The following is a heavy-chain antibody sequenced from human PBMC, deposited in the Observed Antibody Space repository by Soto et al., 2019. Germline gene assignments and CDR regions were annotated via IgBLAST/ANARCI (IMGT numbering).Heavy chain of an antibody. CDR1: GGSISSSNW. CDR2: IYHSGST. Sequence: SETLSLTCAVSGGSISSSNWWSWVRQPPGKGLEWIGEIYHSGSTNYNPSLKSRVTISVDESKNQFSLKLSSVTAADTAVYYCARGIVGATDEWFDPWGQGTLVTVSS. CDR3: ARGIVGATDEWFDP. V-gene: IGHV4-4*02. J-gene: IGHJ5*02. D-gene: IGHD1-26*01.